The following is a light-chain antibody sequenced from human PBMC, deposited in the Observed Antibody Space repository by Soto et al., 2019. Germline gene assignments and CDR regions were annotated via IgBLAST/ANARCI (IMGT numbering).Light chain of an antibody. CDR3: QLYGNSPMYT. CDR2: AAS. Sequence: EIVLTQSPGTLSLSPGERATFSCRASQSVSNSSLAWYHQKPGQAPRLLLFAASRRATGIPDTFSGSGSGTDFTLTICRLEPEDFAVYYCQLYGNSPMYTFGQGTRLEIK. CDR1: QSVSNSS. J-gene: IGKJ2*01. V-gene: IGKV3-20*01.